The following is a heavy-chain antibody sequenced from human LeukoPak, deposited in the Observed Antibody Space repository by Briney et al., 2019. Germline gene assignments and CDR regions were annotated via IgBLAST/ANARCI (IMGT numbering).Heavy chain of an antibody. V-gene: IGHV4-59*01. J-gene: IGHJ6*02. CDR1: GGSISSYY. Sequence: SETLSLTCTVSGGSISSYYWSWIRQPPGKGLEWIGYIYYSGSTNYNPSLKSRVTISVDTSKNQFSLKLSSVTAADTAVYYCAREPDTAMPTAYYYYYGMDVWGQGTTVTVSS. CDR2: IYYSGST. D-gene: IGHD5-18*01. CDR3: AREPDTAMPTAYYYYYGMDV.